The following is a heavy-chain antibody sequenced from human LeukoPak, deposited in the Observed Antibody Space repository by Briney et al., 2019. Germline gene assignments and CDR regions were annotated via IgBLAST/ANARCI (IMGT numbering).Heavy chain of an antibody. D-gene: IGHD3-10*01. V-gene: IGHV3-23*01. Sequence: GGSLRLSCEASGFTFHNYAMAWVRQAPGKGLEYVSSIGASGDNIYYGGSVTGRLTISRDNSKSTLFLQMNSLRAEDTALYYCATQSPDYSIGPSYGSFNIWGQGTKVTVSS. CDR1: GFTFHNYA. CDR2: IGASGDNI. J-gene: IGHJ3*02. CDR3: ATQSPDYSIGPSYGSFNI.